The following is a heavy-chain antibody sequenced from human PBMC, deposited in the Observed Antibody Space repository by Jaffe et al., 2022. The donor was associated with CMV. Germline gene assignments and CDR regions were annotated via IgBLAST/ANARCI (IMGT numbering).Heavy chain of an antibody. J-gene: IGHJ4*02. Sequence: EVQLVESGGGLVQPGGSLRLSCAASGFTFSSYEMNWVRQAPGKGLEWVSYISSSGSTIYYADSVKGRFTISRDNAKNSLYLQMNSLRAEDTAVYYCARAADSYGFPGGGVPDYWGQGTLVTVSS. CDR2: ISSSGSTI. D-gene: IGHD5-18*01. CDR3: ARAADSYGFPGGGVPDY. V-gene: IGHV3-48*03. CDR1: GFTFSSYE.